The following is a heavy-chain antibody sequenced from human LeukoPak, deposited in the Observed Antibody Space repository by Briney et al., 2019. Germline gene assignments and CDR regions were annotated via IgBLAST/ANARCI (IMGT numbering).Heavy chain of an antibody. Sequence: SSETLSLTCAVYGGSFRGYYWSWIRKPPGKGLDWIGETNHSGSTNYNPSLKSRVTISVDTSKSQFSLKLCSVTAADTAVYYCARVLKRYSSSWYANYWGQGTLVTVSS. CDR2: TNHSGST. D-gene: IGHD6-13*01. V-gene: IGHV4-34*01. CDR1: GGSFRGYY. J-gene: IGHJ4*02. CDR3: ARVLKRYSSSWYANY.